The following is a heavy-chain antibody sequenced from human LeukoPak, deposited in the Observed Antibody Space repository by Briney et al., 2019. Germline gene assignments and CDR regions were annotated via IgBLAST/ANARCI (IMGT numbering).Heavy chain of an antibody. D-gene: IGHD7-27*01. CDR2: ISYDGSNK. V-gene: IGHV3-30*03. J-gene: IGHJ4*02. CDR3: ARDWGNWGYGYYFDH. CDR1: GFTFSTYG. Sequence: GRSLRLSCAASGFTFSTYGMHWVRQAPGKGLEWVAAISYDGSNKYYADSVKGRFTISRDNSKNTLYLQMNSLRAEDTAVYYCARDWGNWGYGYYFDHWGQGTLVTVSS.